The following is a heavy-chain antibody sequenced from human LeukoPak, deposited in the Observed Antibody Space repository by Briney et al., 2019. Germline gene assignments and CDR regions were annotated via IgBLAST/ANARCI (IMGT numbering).Heavy chain of an antibody. V-gene: IGHV4-34*01. Sequence: SETLSLTCAGYGGSLSGYYWSWIRQSPGKGLEWIGEINHGGSTNYNPSLKSRVTMSVDTSKNHFSLKLSSVTAADTAVYFCAREGRMSMGIEYWGQGTLVTVSS. CDR1: GGSLSGYY. CDR3: AREGRMSMGIEY. J-gene: IGHJ4*02. CDR2: INHGGST. D-gene: IGHD4/OR15-4a*01.